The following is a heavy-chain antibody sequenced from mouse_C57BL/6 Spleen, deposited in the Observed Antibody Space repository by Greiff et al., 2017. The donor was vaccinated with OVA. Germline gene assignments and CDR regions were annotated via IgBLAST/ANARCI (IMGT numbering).Heavy chain of an antibody. Sequence: QVQLQQSGAELLKPGASVKLSCKATGYTFTGYWIEWVKQRPGHGLEWIGEILPGSGSTNYNEKFKGKATFTADTSSNTAYMQLSSLTTEDSAIYYCARSRITTVVATPFDYGGQGTTLTVCS. CDR2: ILPGSGST. CDR3: ARSRITTVVATPFDY. D-gene: IGHD1-1*01. J-gene: IGHJ2*01. CDR1: GYTFTGYW. V-gene: IGHV1-9*01.